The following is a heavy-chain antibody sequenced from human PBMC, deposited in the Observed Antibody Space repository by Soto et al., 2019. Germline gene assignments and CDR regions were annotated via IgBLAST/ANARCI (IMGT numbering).Heavy chain of an antibody. CDR3: ARDPYFTNGVCYSDYYYGMDV. V-gene: IGHV1-69*01. J-gene: IGHJ6*02. CDR2: IIPIFGTA. Sequence: QVQLVQSGAEVKKPGSSVKVSCKASGGTFSSYAISWVRQAPGQGLEWMGGIIPIFGTANYAQKFQGRVTITADESTSTASMELSSLRSEDTAVYYCARDPYFTNGVCYSDYYYGMDVWGQGTTVTVSS. CDR1: GGTFSSYA. D-gene: IGHD2-8*01.